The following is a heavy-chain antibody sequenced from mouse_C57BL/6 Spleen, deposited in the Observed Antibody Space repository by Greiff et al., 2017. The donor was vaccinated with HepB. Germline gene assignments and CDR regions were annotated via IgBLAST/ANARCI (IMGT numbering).Heavy chain of an antibody. J-gene: IGHJ2*01. V-gene: IGHV1-59*01. CDR2: IDPSDSYT. D-gene: IGHD1-1*01. Sequence: VQLQQPGAELVRPGTSVKLSCKASGYTFTSYWMHWVKQRPGQGLEWIGVIDPSDSYTNYNQKFKGKATLTVDTSSSTAYMQLSSLTSEDSAVYYCARSLRQYRYYFDYWGQGTTLTVSS. CDR3: ARSLRQYRYYFDY. CDR1: GYTFTSYW.